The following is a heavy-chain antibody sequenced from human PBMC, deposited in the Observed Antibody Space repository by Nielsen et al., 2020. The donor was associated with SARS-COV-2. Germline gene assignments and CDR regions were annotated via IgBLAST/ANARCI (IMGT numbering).Heavy chain of an antibody. J-gene: IGHJ4*02. CDR1: GYTFTSYG. CDR2: ISAYNGNT. Sequence: ASVKVSCKASGYTFTSYGISWVRQAPGQGLEWMGWISAYNGNTNYAQKLQGRVTMTTDTSTSTAYMELRSLRSDDTAVYYCARVHYDFWSGYSLYFDYWGQRTLVTVSS. V-gene: IGHV1-18*01. CDR3: ARVHYDFWSGYSLYFDY. D-gene: IGHD3-3*01.